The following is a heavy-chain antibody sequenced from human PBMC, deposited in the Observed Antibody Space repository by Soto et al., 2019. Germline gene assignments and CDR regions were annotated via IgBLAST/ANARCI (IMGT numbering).Heavy chain of an antibody. CDR1: GFTFSSYG. CDR2: ISYDGSNK. V-gene: IGHV3-30*18. Sequence: QVQLVESGGGVVQPGRSLRLSCAASGFTFSSYGMHWVRQAPGKGLEWVAVISYDGSNKYYADSVKGRFTISRDNSKNTLYLQMNSLRAEDTAVYYCANEESDWGQGTLVTVSS. CDR3: ANEESD. D-gene: IGHD3-3*01. J-gene: IGHJ4*02.